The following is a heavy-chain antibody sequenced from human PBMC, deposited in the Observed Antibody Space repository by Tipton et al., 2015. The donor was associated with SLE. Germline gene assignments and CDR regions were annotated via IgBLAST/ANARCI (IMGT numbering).Heavy chain of an antibody. V-gene: IGHV4-4*07. CDR2: VHTSGRT. J-gene: IGHJ4*02. CDR1: GGSLSNYY. D-gene: IGHD6-13*01. CDR3: ARRRGSSWYEDYFDY. Sequence: TLSLTCTVSGGSLSNYYWSWIRQPAGKGLEWIGRVHTSGRTLYSPSLSSRVIVSADTSKNQFSLKLTSVTAADTAAYYCARRRGSSWYEDYFDYWGQGTLVTVSS.